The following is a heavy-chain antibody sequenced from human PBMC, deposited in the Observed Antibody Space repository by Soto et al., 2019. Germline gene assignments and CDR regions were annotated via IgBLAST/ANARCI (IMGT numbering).Heavy chain of an antibody. V-gene: IGHV5-10-1*01. Sequence: PGESLKISCKGSGYSFTSYWISWVRQMPGKGLEWMGRIDPSDSYTNYSPSFQGHVTISADKSISTAYLQWSSLKASDTAMYYCARHHCSGGSCYSDYYYYGMDVWGQGTTVTVSS. J-gene: IGHJ6*02. CDR2: IDPSDSYT. CDR3: ARHHCSGGSCYSDYYYYGMDV. D-gene: IGHD2-15*01. CDR1: GYSFTSYW.